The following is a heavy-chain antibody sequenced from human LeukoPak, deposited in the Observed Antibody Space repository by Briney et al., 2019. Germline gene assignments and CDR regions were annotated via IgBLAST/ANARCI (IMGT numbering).Heavy chain of an antibody. Sequence: GGSLRLSCAASGFTFSSYSMNWVRQAPGKGLEWVSSISSSSSYIYYADSVKGRFTISRDNAKNSLYLQMNSLRAEDTAVYYCARVRIAARHEGFDYWGQGTLVTVSS. CDR2: ISSSSSYI. CDR3: ARVRIAARHEGFDY. V-gene: IGHV3-21*01. D-gene: IGHD6-6*01. J-gene: IGHJ4*02. CDR1: GFTFSSYS.